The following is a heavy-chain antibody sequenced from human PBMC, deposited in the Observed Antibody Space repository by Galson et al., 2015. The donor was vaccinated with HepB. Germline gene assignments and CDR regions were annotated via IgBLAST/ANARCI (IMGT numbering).Heavy chain of an antibody. CDR3: ARARYCSSTSCWSSMDV. D-gene: IGHD2-2*01. J-gene: IGHJ6*03. CDR1: GFTVSSNY. V-gene: IGHV3-53*01. Sequence: FLRLSCAASGFTVSSNYMSWVRQAPGKGLEWVSVIYSGGSTYYADSVKGRFTISRDNSKNTLYLQMNSLRAEDTAVYYCARARYCSSTSCWSSMDVWGKGTTVTVSS. CDR2: IYSGGST.